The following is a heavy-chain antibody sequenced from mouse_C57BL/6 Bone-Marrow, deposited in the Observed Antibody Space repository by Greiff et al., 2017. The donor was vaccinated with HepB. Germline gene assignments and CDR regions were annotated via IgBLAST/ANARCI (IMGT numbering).Heavy chain of an antibody. Sequence: VKLQQSGPGLVAPSQSLSITCTVSGFSLTSYGVHWVRQPPGKGLEWLVVIWSDGSTNYNSALKSRLSISKDNSKSQVFLKMNSLQTDDTARYYCARHGDYDAWYFDVWGTGTTVTVSS. CDR1: GFSLTSYG. CDR3: ARHGDYDAWYFDV. D-gene: IGHD2-4*01. V-gene: IGHV2-6-1*01. J-gene: IGHJ1*03. CDR2: IWSDGST.